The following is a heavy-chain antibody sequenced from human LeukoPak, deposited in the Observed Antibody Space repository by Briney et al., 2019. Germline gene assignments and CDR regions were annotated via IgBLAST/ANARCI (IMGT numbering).Heavy chain of an antibody. CDR2: IYSSGNT. J-gene: IGHJ4*02. CDR3: ARESKSYDGSGYYHDY. CDR1: GDSIRNYF. V-gene: IGHV4-4*07. D-gene: IGHD3-22*01. Sequence: SETLSLTCSVSGDSIRNYFWSWIRRPAGKGLEWIGRIYSSGNTDYNPSLRSRVTMSVDTSRNQFSLKLTSVTAADTAVYYCARESKSYDGSGYYHDYWGQGTLVTVSS.